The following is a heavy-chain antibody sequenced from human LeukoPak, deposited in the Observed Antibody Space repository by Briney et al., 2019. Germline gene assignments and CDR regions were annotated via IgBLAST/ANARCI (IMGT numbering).Heavy chain of an antibody. D-gene: IGHD5-12*01. V-gene: IGHV3-74*01. CDR2: VNSDGTGT. CDR3: IRTLIVATSPYMDV. J-gene: IGHJ6*03. Sequence: GGSLRLSCAASGFTFSSYWMHWVRQAPGKGLVWVSRVNSDGTGTTYADSVEGRFTISRDNAKNTLVLQMNSLSAEDTAIYYCIRTLIVATSPYMDVWGKGTTVTVSS. CDR1: GFTFSSYW.